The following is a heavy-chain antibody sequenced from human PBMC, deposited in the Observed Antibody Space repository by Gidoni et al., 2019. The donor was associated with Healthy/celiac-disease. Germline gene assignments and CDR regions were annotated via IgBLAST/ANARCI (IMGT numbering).Heavy chain of an antibody. CDR3: ARVPSGDYGPEYFQH. CDR1: GGSIGGSNG. V-gene: IGHV4-4*02. J-gene: IGHJ1*01. CDR2: ICHSGST. Sequence: QVQLQESRPGLVNPSGTLSLTCAVAGGSIGGSNGWRWVRQPPGKGLEWIGEICHSGSTNYNAYFEKRVTISVDKSKNQFSLKLSYGTAADTAVYYCARVPSGDYGPEYFQHWGQGTLVTVSS. D-gene: IGHD4-17*01.